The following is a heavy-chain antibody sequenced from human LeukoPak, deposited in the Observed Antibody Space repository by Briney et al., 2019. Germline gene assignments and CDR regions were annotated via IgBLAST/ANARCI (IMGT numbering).Heavy chain of an antibody. CDR3: ARGGSAAKYYFDS. CDR2: IFYSGTT. D-gene: IGHD6-13*01. Sequence: PSETLSLTCTVSNDSISPLYWGWIRQPPGKGLEFIGNIFYSGTTNLNPSLKSRVTLSVDTSKNQFSLRLNSVTAADTAVYYCARGGSAAKYYFDSWGQGTLVTVSS. V-gene: IGHV4-59*11. CDR1: NDSISPLY. J-gene: IGHJ4*02.